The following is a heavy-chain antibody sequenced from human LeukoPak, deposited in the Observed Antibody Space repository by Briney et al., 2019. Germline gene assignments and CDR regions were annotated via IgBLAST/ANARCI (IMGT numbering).Heavy chain of an antibody. J-gene: IGHJ3*01. CDR2: ISGSGGST. D-gene: IGHD4-17*01. V-gene: IGHV3-23*01. CDR3: AKDFGPSGDYHAFDV. CDR1: GFTFSSYA. Sequence: GGSLRLSCAASGFTFSSYAMSWVRQAPGKGLEWVSTISGSGGSTYYADSVKGRFTISRDNSKNTLYLQMNSLRAEGTAVFYCAKDFGPSGDYHAFDVWGQGTMVTVSS.